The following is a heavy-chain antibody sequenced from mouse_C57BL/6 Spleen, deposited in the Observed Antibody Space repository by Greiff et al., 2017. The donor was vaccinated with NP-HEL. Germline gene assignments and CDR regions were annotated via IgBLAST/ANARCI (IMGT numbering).Heavy chain of an antibody. CDR1: GYTFTSYG. CDR3: ASHYYGDYYAMDY. D-gene: IGHD1-1*01. J-gene: IGHJ4*01. V-gene: IGHV1-81*01. CDR2: IYPRSGNT. Sequence: QVQLKQSGAELARPGASVKLSCKASGYTFTSYGISWVKQRTGQGLEWIGEIYPRSGNTYYNEKFKGKATLTADKSSSTAYMELRSLTSEDSAVYFCASHYYGDYYAMDYWGQGTSVTVSS.